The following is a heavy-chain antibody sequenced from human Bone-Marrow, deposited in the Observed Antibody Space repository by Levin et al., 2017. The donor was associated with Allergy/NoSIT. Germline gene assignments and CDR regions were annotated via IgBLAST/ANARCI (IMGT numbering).Heavy chain of an antibody. Sequence: PSETLSLTCTVSGGSMSSNSYYWAWIRQPPGMGLEWIGRIYYTGSTFYNPSLKSRVTISVDTSKSQFSLKLSSVTVADAAVYFCARHVRGYCSTTSCYSFDNWGQGTLVTVSS. J-gene: IGHJ4*02. CDR2: IYYTGST. D-gene: IGHD2-2*01. CDR1: GGSMSSNSYY. V-gene: IGHV4-39*01. CDR3: ARHVRGYCSTTSCYSFDN.